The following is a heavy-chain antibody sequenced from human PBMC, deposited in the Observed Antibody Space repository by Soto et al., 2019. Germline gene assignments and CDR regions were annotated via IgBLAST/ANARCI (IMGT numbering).Heavy chain of an antibody. D-gene: IGHD2-8*01. CDR2: INPVDSDT. CDR1: GYTFTNHW. Sequence: PGESLKISCNGSGYTFTNHWIGWVRQMPGKGLEWMAIINPVDSDTRYSPSFRGQVTILVDKSISTAYLQWSSLEASDTAIYYCARQGGPMVSIDYWGQGTLVTVSS. J-gene: IGHJ4*02. CDR3: ARQGGPMVSIDY. V-gene: IGHV5-51*01.